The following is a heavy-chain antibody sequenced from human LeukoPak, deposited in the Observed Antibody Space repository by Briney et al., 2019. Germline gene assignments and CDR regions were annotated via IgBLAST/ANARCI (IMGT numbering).Heavy chain of an antibody. D-gene: IGHD2-15*01. CDR3: ARLPLKGYCSGGSCYTQDAFDI. CDR1: GYTFTGYY. Sequence: ASVKVSCKASGYTFTGYYMHWVRQAPGQGLEWMGWINPNSGGTNYAQQFQGRVTMTRDTSISTAYMELSRLRSDDTAVYYCARLPLKGYCSGGSCYTQDAFDIWGQGTMVTVSS. V-gene: IGHV1-2*02. J-gene: IGHJ3*02. CDR2: INPNSGGT.